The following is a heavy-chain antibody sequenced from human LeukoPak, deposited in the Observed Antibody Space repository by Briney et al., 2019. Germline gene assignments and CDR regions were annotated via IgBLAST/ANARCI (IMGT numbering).Heavy chain of an antibody. CDR2: INSDGSNT. CDR3: ATTAGYSGYDY. J-gene: IGHJ4*02. V-gene: IGHV3-74*01. Sequence: GGSLRLSCAASGFTFSSYWMHWVRQAPGKGLVWVSRINSDGSNTNYADSVKGRFTIPRDNAKSTLYLQMNSLRAEDTAVYYCATTAGYSGYDYWGQGTLVTVSS. CDR1: GFTFSSYW. D-gene: IGHD5-12*01.